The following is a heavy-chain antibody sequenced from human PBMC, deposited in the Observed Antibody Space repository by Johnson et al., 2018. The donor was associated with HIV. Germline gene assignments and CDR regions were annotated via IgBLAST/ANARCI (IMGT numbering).Heavy chain of an antibody. V-gene: IGHV3-7*02. CDR1: GFTFSSYW. CDR2: IKQDGSEK. J-gene: IGHJ3*02. D-gene: IGHD7-27*01. Sequence: VQLVESGGGVVRPGGSLRLSCAASGFTFSSYWMSWVRQAPGKGLEWVANIKQDGSEKYYVDSVKGRFTISRDNAKNSLYLQMNSLRAEDTAVYYCARVKSYGNWGSRKGGRESRAAFDIWGQGTMVTVSS. CDR3: ARVKSYGNWGSRKGGRESRAAFDI.